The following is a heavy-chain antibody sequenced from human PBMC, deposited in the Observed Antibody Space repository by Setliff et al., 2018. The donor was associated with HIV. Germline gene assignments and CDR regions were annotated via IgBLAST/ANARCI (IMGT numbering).Heavy chain of an antibody. J-gene: IGHJ4*02. D-gene: IGHD2-21*02. Sequence: SETLSLTCTVSGGSISSSSYYWGWIRQPPGKGLEWIGEINHSGSTDYNPSLKSRVTISVDTSKNHFSLRLSSVTAADTAVYYCARGEFYCGTDCYWSSFDYWGQGILVTVSS. CDR2: INHSGST. CDR3: ARGEFYCGTDCYWSSFDY. CDR1: GGSISSSSYY. V-gene: IGHV4-39*07.